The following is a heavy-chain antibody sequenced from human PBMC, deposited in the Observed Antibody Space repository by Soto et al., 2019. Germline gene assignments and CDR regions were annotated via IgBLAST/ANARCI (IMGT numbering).Heavy chain of an antibody. CDR3: ARYTYGLDY. D-gene: IGHD5-18*01. CDR2: IYHTGST. CDR1: GGSVSSGYYY. J-gene: IGHJ4*02. Sequence: QVQLQESGPGLVKPSETLSLTCTVSGGSVSSGYYYWSWIRQPPKKGLEWIGYIYHTGSTNYNPSLKSRVTISADTSKNQFSLKLSSMTAADTAVYYCARYTYGLDYWGQGTLVTVSP. V-gene: IGHV4-61*01.